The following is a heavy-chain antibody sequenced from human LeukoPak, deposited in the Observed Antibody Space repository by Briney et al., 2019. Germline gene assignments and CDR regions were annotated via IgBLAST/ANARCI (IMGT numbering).Heavy chain of an antibody. J-gene: IGHJ6*03. V-gene: IGHV1-46*01. CDR3: ARGVYYMDV. Sequence: GGSLRLSCAASGFTFSSYGMHWVRQAPGQGLEWMGIINHSGGSTSYAQKFQGRVTITRDTSTSTVYMELSSLRYEDTAVYYCARGVYYMDVWGKGTTVTISS. CDR2: INHSGGST. CDR1: GFTFSSYG.